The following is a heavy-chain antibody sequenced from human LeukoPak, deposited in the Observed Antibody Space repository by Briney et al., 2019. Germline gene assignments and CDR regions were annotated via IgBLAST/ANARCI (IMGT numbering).Heavy chain of an antibody. CDR1: GFTFSSYG. CDR3: AKELRERGLRLGELSLFSAYFDY. V-gene: IGHV3-30*02. D-gene: IGHD3-16*02. J-gene: IGHJ4*02. CDR2: IRYDGSNK. Sequence: GGSLRLSCAASGFTFSSYGMHWVRQAPGKGLEWVAFIRYDGSNKYYADSVKGRFTISKDNSKNTLYLQMNSLRAEDTAVYYCAKELRERGLRLGELSLFSAYFDYWGQGTLVTVSS.